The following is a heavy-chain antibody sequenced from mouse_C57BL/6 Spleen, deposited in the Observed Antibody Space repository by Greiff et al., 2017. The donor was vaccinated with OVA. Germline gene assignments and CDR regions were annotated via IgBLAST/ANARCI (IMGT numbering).Heavy chain of an antibody. Sequence: QVQLQQPGAELVKPGASVKMSCKASGYTFTSYWITWVKQRPGQGLEWIGDIYPGSGSTNYNEKFKSTATLTVDTSSSTAYMQLSSLTSEDSAVYYGARNYGYDGDYYAMDYWGQGTSGTVSS. CDR2: IYPGSGST. J-gene: IGHJ4*01. CDR3: ARNYGYDGDYYAMDY. D-gene: IGHD2-2*01. CDR1: GYTFTSYW. V-gene: IGHV1-55*01.